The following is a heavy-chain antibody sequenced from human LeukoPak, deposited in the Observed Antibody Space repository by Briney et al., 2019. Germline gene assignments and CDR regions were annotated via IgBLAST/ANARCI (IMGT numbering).Heavy chain of an antibody. CDR3: AREYHYGMDV. J-gene: IGHJ6*02. CDR2: ISSSSSYI. Sequence: GGSLRVSCAASGFTFSSDSMNCVRQAPGKGLEWVSSISSSSSYIYYADSVKGRFTISRDNAKNSLYLQMNSLRAEDTAVYYCAREYHYGMDVWGQGTTVTASS. V-gene: IGHV3-21*01. CDR1: GFTFSSDS.